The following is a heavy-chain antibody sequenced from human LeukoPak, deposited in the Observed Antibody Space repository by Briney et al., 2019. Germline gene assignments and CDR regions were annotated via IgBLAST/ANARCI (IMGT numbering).Heavy chain of an antibody. CDR2: ISGSGGRT. CDR1: GFIFNNYA. D-gene: IGHD4-17*01. CDR3: AKGDYGDYPYWYFDL. V-gene: IGHV3-23*01. Sequence: GGSLRLSCAASGFIFNNYAMSWVRQAPGKGLEWVSVISGSGGRTHHADSVKGRFTISRDNSKNTLYLQMNSLRAEDTAVYYCAKGDYGDYPYWYFDLWGRGTLVTVSS. J-gene: IGHJ2*01.